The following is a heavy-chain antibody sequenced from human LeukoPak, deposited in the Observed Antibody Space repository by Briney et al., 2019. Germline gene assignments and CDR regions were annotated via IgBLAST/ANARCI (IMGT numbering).Heavy chain of an antibody. CDR1: GDSISSSTYY. CDR2: IYYSGST. V-gene: IGHV4-39*07. D-gene: IGHD3-9*01. J-gene: IGHJ4*02. CDR3: ARIQYFDWPPINFDY. Sequence: PSETLSLTCTVSGDSISSSTYYWGWIRQPPGKGLEWIGSIYYSGSTYYNPSLKSRVTISVDTSKNQFSLRLSSVTAADTAVYYCARIQYFDWPPINFDYWGQGTLVTVSS.